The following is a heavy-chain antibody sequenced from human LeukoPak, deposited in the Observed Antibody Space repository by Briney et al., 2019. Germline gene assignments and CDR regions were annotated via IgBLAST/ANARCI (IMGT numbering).Heavy chain of an antibody. CDR2: MNPNSGNT. Sequence: ASVKVSCKASGYTFTSYDINWVRQATGQGLEWMGRMNPNSGNTGYAQKFQGRVTMTRNTSISTAYMELSSLRSEDTAVYYCARVATIRRGYNWFDPWGQGTLVTVSS. CDR3: ARVATIRRGYNWFDP. D-gene: IGHD5-12*01. V-gene: IGHV1-8*01. CDR1: GYTFTSYD. J-gene: IGHJ5*02.